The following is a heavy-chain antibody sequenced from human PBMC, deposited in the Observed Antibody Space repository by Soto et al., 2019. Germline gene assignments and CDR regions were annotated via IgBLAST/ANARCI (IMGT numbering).Heavy chain of an antibody. V-gene: IGHV4-59*06. CDR3: ARSVFP. CDR2: IYYSGFT. J-gene: IGHJ5*02. Sequence: PSETLSLTCTVSGGSMISYYWSWIRQPPGKGLEWIGYIYYSGFTYYNPSLKSRVTISVDTSKNQFSLKLSSVTAADTAVYYCARSVFPWGQGTLVTVSS. CDR1: GGSMISYY.